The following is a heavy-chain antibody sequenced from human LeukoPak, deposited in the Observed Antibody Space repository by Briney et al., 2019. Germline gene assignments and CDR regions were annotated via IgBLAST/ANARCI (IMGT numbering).Heavy chain of an antibody. V-gene: IGHV1-2*02. D-gene: IGHD1-14*01. CDR1: GYTFTGYY. CDR2: INPNSGGT. CDR3: ARDRGPTTGGHVDN. Sequence: GASVKVSCKASGYTFTGYYMHWVRQAPGQGLEWMGWINPNSGGTNYAQKFQGRVTMTRDTSISTAYMELSRLRSDDTAVYYCARDRGPTTGGHVDNWGGEPLVTVSA. J-gene: IGHJ4*02.